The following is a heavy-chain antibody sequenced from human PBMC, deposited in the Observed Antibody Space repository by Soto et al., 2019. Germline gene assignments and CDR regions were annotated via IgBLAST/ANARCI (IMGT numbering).Heavy chain of an antibody. CDR3: ARERPMTTVTFVCNWFDP. V-gene: IGHV4-4*07. D-gene: IGHD4-17*01. J-gene: IGHJ5*02. Sequence: QVQLQESGPGLVKPSETLSLTCTVSGGSISSYYWSWIRQPAGKGLEGIGRIYTSGSTNYNPSLKSRVTMSVDTSKNQFALKLSSVTAADTAVYYWARERPMTTVTFVCNWFDPWGQGTLVTVAS. CDR1: GGSISSYY. CDR2: IYTSGST.